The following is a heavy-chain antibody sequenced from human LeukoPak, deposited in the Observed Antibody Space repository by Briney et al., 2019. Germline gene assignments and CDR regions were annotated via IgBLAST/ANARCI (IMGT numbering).Heavy chain of an antibody. CDR3: ARRSSSSDLDF. CDR1: GYTFTDSY. V-gene: IGHV1-2*02. CDR2: IIPDSGVT. Sequence: GASVKVSCKASGYTFTDSYIYWVRQAPGPGLEWMGLIIPDSGVTKYAQKLQGRVAMTRDTSISTAYMELSGLTSDDTAVYFCARRSSSSDLDFWGQGTLVTVST. J-gene: IGHJ4*02. D-gene: IGHD6-6*01.